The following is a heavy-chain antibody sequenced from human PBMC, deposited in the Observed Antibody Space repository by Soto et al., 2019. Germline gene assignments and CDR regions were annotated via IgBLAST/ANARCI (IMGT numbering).Heavy chain of an antibody. Sequence: PGESLKISCKGSGYSFTSYWIGWVRQMPGKGLEWMGIIYPGDSDTRYSPSFQGQVTISADKSISTAYLQWSSLKASDTAMYYCARRTPYGSGTYYFDYWGQGTLVTVSS. D-gene: IGHD3-10*01. CDR2: IYPGDSDT. CDR3: ARRTPYGSGTYYFDY. CDR1: GYSFTSYW. V-gene: IGHV5-51*01. J-gene: IGHJ4*02.